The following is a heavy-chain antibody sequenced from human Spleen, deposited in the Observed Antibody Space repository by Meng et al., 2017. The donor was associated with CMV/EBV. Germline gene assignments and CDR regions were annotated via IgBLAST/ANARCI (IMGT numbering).Heavy chain of an antibody. Sequence: GITWVRQAPGQWPEWMGWIADYNGQRSYEKNRKGRVTMTTDTSTSTADMALRSLRSDDTAVYYCARDREKYCTTSSCYGYCMDVWGQGTTVTVSS. CDR3: ARDREKYCTTSSCYGYCMDV. CDR1: G. J-gene: IGHJ6*02. D-gene: IGHD2-2*01. CDR2: IADYNGQR. V-gene: IGHV1-18*01.